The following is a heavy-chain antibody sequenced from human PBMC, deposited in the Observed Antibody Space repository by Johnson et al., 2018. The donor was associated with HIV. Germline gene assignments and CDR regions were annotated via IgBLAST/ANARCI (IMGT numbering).Heavy chain of an antibody. J-gene: IGHJ3*02. D-gene: IGHD2-2*01. Sequence: VQLVESGGGLIQPGGSLRLSCAASGFTVSSNYMSWVRQAPGKGLAWVSVIYSGGNTYHADSVKGRFTISRDNSKNTLYLQRNTLIAEETAVYYCARGFCSSASCYLHAFDIWGQGTMVTVSS. V-gene: IGHV3-66*03. CDR2: IYSGGNT. CDR1: GFTVSSNY. CDR3: ARGFCSSASCYLHAFDI.